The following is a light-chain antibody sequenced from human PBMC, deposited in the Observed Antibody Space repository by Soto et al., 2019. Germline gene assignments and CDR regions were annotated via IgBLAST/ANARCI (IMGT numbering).Light chain of an antibody. Sequence: VLTQSPAILSLSPGERATLSCRASQSVNNYLAWYQQRPGQAPRLLIYDSSSRATGVPARFSASGSGTDFTLTISSLEPEDFAVYYCQQRRVWPLTFGGGTKVESK. CDR1: QSVNNY. CDR2: DSS. CDR3: QQRRVWPLT. V-gene: IGKV3-11*01. J-gene: IGKJ4*01.